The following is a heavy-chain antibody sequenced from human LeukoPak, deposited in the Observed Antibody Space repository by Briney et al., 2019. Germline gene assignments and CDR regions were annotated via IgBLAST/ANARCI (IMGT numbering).Heavy chain of an antibody. CDR1: GFTFSSYG. Sequence: SGGSLRLSCAASGFTFSSYGMHWVRQAPGKGLEWVAVISYDGSNKYYADSVKGRFTISRDNSKNTLYLQMNSLRAEDTAVYYCAKSGSGSSWFDPWGQGTLVTVSS. CDR2: ISYDGSNK. J-gene: IGHJ5*02. V-gene: IGHV3-30*18. CDR3: AKSGSGSSWFDP. D-gene: IGHD3-10*01.